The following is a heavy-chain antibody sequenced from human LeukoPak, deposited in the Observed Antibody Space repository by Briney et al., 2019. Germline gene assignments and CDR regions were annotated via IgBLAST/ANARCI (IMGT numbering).Heavy chain of an antibody. CDR3: AKDSAVAGANYLDY. CDR1: GFTFSSYA. J-gene: IGHJ4*02. D-gene: IGHD6-19*01. Sequence: GGSLRLSCTASGFTFSSYAINWVRQGPEKGLEWVSGISGSGRTYYADSVKGRITISRDNSKNTVFLHLSSLRAEDTAIYYCAKDSAVAGANYLDYWGQGTLVTVSS. CDR2: ISGSGRT. V-gene: IGHV3-23*01.